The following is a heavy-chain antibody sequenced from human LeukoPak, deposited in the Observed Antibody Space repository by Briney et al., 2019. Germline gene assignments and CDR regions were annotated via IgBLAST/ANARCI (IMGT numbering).Heavy chain of an antibody. V-gene: IGHV3-49*04. D-gene: IGHD2-2*01. CDR3: TASDHLYCSSISCHFDC. J-gene: IGHJ4*02. CDR2: IQSRNYGGTT. CDR1: GFTFGDYG. Sequence: GGSLRLSCTASGFTFGDYGMSWVRQAPGKGLEGVGFIQSRNYGGTTQHAASVKGRFTISRDDSKSIAYLQMNSLKTEDTAVYYCTASDHLYCSSISCHFDCWGQGTLVTVSS.